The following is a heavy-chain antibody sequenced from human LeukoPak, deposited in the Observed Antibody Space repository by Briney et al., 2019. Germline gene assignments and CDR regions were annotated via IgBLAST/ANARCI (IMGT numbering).Heavy chain of an antibody. J-gene: IGHJ6*03. Sequence: GGSLRLSCVAFEFTFTTYEMNWVRQAPGKGLEWISHISPSGTSIFYADSVMGRFSISRDNAKKSLYLQMNSLRAEGTAVYYWTRNPTDSNYYYYYYMDVWGKGTAVTVSS. CDR1: EFTFTTYE. V-gene: IGHV3-48*03. CDR2: ISPSGTSI. CDR3: TRNPTDSNYYYYYYMDV. D-gene: IGHD4-11*01.